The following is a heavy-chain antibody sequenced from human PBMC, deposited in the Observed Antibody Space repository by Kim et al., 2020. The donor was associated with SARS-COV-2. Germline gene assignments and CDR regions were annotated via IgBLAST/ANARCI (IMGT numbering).Heavy chain of an antibody. CDR3: ARGLLYDYDSSGYLDYFEN. CDR2: IWYDGSNK. CDR1: GFTFSSYG. D-gene: IGHD3-22*01. V-gene: IGHV3-33*01. Sequence: GGSLRLSCAASGFTFSSYGMHWVRQAPGKGLEWVAVIWYDGSNKYYVDSVKGRFTISRDNSKNTLYLQMNSLRAEDTAVYYCARGLLYDYDSSGYLDYFENWGQ. J-gene: IGHJ4*02.